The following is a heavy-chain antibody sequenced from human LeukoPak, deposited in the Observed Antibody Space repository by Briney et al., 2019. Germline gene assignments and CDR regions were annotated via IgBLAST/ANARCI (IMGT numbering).Heavy chain of an antibody. V-gene: IGHV1-2*02. CDR2: INPNSGGT. Sequence: GASVKVSCKASGYTFTGYYMHWVRQAPGQGLEWMGWINPNSGGTNYAQKFQGRVTMTRDTSISTAYMELSRLRSDDTAVYYCARHPYYYDSSGYNDYWGQGTLVTVSS. CDR1: GYTFTGYY. J-gene: IGHJ4*02. CDR3: ARHPYYYDSSGYNDY. D-gene: IGHD3-22*01.